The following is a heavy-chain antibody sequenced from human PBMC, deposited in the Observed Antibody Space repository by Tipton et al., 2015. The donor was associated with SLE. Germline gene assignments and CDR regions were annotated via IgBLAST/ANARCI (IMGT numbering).Heavy chain of an antibody. J-gene: IGHJ3*02. CDR1: GFTFSSAW. D-gene: IGHD1-7*01. CDR2: IKSTTNGGTT. Sequence: VQLVQSGGGLVKPGGSLRLSCAASGFTFSSAWMSWVRQAPGKGLEWVGRIKSTTNGGTTDYATPVKGRFTISRDDSKTTVYLQMNSLKTDDTAVYYCTTFARELKIDIWGQGTMVTVSS. V-gene: IGHV3-15*01. CDR3: TTFARELKIDI.